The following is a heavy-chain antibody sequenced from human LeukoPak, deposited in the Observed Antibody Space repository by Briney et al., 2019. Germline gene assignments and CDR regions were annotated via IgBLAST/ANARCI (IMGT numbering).Heavy chain of an antibody. V-gene: IGHV4-30-2*01. D-gene: IGHD6-19*01. CDR2: IYHTGST. Sequence: PSQTLSLTCTVSGASVSSGDFYWSWIRQPPGKGLEWIGYIYHTGSTYYNPSLKSRVTISVDRSKNQLSLKLSSVTAADTAVYYCARDQTAFEQWLVLGWFDPWGQGTLVTVSS. J-gene: IGHJ5*02. CDR3: ARDQTAFEQWLVLGWFDP. CDR1: GASVSSGDFY.